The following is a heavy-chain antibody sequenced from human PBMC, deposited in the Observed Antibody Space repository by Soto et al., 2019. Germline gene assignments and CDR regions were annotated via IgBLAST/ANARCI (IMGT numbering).Heavy chain of an antibody. V-gene: IGHV3-23*01. CDR2: ISYSGSNT. CDR3: AKRFTLFGEVKLSPDFDY. CDR1: GFTFSSHA. Sequence: EVQLLESGGGLVQPEGSLRLSCAASGFTFSSHAMSWVRQAPGKGLEWVSAISYSGSNTYYTDSVKGRFIISRDNSKNTLYLQMNSLRVEDTAIYYCAKRFTLFGEVKLSPDFDYWGQGTLVTVSS. D-gene: IGHD3-3*01. J-gene: IGHJ4*02.